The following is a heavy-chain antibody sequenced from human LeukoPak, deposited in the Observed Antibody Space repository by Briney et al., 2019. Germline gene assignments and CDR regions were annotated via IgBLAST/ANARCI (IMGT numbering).Heavy chain of an antibody. CDR1: GLTSKRFS. CDR2: IGGGSSEI. Sequence: PGGSLDLPWEPSGLTSKRFSINWVRKPQGGGLEGISYIGGGSSEIFYADSVKGRFTISRDNAKNSLYLQMNSLKVEDTAVYYCARAPDYGDYVERHGMDVWGEGTTVTVSS. CDR3: ARAPDYGDYVERHGMDV. J-gene: IGHJ6*04. D-gene: IGHD4-17*01. V-gene: IGHV3-21*05.